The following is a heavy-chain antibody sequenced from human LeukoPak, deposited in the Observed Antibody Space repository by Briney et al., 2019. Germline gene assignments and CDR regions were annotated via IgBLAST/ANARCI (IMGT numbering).Heavy chain of an antibody. CDR2: ISSSGSTI. J-gene: IGHJ6*02. CDR1: GFTFSDYY. D-gene: IGHD2-2*01. Sequence: GGSLRLSCAASGFTFSDYYMSWIRQAPGKGLEWVSYISSSGSTIYYADSVKGRFTVSRDNARNSLYLQMNSLRAEDTAVYFCARYCSSTTCYVRDHNNYYGMDVWGQGTTVTVSS. CDR3: ARYCSSTTCYVRDHNNYYGMDV. V-gene: IGHV3-11*04.